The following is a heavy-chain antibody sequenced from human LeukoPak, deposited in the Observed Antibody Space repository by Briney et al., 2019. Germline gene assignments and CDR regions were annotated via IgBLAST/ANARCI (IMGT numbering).Heavy chain of an antibody. J-gene: IGHJ6*02. Sequence: HAGGSLRLSCAASGFTFSSYWMHWVRHAPGKGLVWVSRINSDGSSTSYADSVKGRFTISRDNAKNTLYLQMNSLRAEDTAVYYCARDLITMVRGVTALYYYGMDVWGQGTTVTVSS. CDR1: GFTFSSYW. CDR2: INSDGSST. CDR3: ARDLITMVRGVTALYYYGMDV. V-gene: IGHV3-74*01. D-gene: IGHD3-10*01.